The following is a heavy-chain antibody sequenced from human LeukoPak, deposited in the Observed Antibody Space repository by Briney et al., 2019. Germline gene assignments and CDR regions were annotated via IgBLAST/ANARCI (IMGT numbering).Heavy chain of an antibody. CDR1: GFTFSNYA. CDR3: VRGSYKLYY. D-gene: IGHD5-24*01. J-gene: IGHJ4*02. CDR2: ICGHGISI. Sequence: PGGSLRLSCEASGFTFSNYAMSWVRQAPGKGLEWVSGICGHGISIYYADSVKGRFTISRDNSKSTLYLVMNSLRAEDAAVYYCVRGSYKLYYWGQGTLVTVSS. V-gene: IGHV3-23*01.